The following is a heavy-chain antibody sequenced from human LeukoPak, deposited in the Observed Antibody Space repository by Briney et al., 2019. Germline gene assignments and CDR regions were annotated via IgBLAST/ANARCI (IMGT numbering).Heavy chain of an antibody. CDR2: INPSGGST. V-gene: IGHV1-46*01. D-gene: IGHD6-19*01. CDR1: GYTFTSYY. Sequence: ASVKVSCKASGYTFTSYYMHWVRQAPGQGLEWMGIINPSGGSTSYAQKFQGRVTMTRDTSTSTVYMELNSLRSEDTAVYYCAXDPSIAVAGPGYWGQGTLVTVSS. CDR3: AXDPSIAVAGPGY. J-gene: IGHJ4*02.